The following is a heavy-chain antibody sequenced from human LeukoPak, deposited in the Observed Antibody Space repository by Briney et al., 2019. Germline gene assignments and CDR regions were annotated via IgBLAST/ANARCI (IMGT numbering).Heavy chain of an antibody. CDR3: ATFPIAAAAPFDY. CDR2: ISSSGSTI. J-gene: IGHJ4*02. D-gene: IGHD6-13*01. CDR1: GFTFSSYE. Sequence: GGSLRLSCAASGFTFSSYEMNWVRQAPGKGLVWVSYISSSGSTIYYADSVKGRFTISRDNAKNSLYLQMNSLRAEDTAVYYCATFPIAAAAPFDYWGQGTLVTVSS. V-gene: IGHV3-48*03.